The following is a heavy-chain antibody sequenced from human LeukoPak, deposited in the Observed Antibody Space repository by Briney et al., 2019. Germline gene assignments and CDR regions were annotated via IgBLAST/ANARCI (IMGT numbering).Heavy chain of an antibody. J-gene: IGHJ4*02. Sequence: PSETLSLTCTVSGGSISSYYWSWIRQPPGKGLEWIGYIYYSGSTNYNPSLKSRVTISVDTSKNQFSLELSSVTAADTAVYYCARRPRGTTFDYWGQGTLVTVSS. D-gene: IGHD4-11*01. V-gene: IGHV4-59*08. CDR1: GGSISSYY. CDR2: IYYSGST. CDR3: ARRPRGTTFDY.